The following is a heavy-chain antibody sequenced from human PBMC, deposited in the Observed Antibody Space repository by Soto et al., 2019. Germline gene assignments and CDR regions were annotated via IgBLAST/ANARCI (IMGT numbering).Heavy chain of an antibody. J-gene: IGHJ4*02. V-gene: IGHV1-3*01. CDR2: INAGNGNT. CDR1: GYTFTSYA. CDR3: ARSIVVVTALDY. Sequence: ASVKVSCKASGYTFTSYAMHWVRQAPGQRLEWMGWINAGNGNTKYSQKFQGRVTITRDTSASTAYMELSSLRTEDTAVYYCARSIVVVTALDYWGQGTLVTVSS. D-gene: IGHD2-21*02.